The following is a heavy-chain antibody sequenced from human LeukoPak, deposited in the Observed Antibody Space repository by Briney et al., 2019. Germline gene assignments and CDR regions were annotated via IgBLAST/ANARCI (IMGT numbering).Heavy chain of an antibody. J-gene: IGHJ6*02. Sequence: GGSLRLSCAASGFTFSSYGMHWVRQAPGKGLEWVAVISYDGSNKYYADSVKGRFTISRDNSKNTLYLQMNSLRAEDTAVYYCAKDVAGMDVWGQGTRSPSP. CDR2: ISYDGSNK. D-gene: IGHD2-21*01. V-gene: IGHV3-30*18. CDR3: AKDVAGMDV. CDR1: GFTFSSYG.